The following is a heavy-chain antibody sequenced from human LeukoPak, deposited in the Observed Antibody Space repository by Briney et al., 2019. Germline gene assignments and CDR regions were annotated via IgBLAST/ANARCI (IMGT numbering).Heavy chain of an antibody. CDR3: ARGGIGGQQLVVYYFDY. V-gene: IGHV4-39*07. CDR2: INHSGST. J-gene: IGHJ4*02. D-gene: IGHD6-13*01. Sequence: SETLSLTCTVSGGSISSGGYYWSWIRQPPGKGLEWIGEINHSGSTNYNPSLKSRVTISVDTSKNQFSLKLSSVTAADTAVYYCARGGIGGQQLVVYYFDYWGQGTLVTVSS. CDR1: GGSISSGGYY.